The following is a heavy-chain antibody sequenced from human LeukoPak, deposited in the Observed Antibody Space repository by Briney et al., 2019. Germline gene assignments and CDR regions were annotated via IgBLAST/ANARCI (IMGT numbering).Heavy chain of an antibody. Sequence: PGGTLRLSCAASGFTFSSYGMSWVRQAPGKGLEWVSAISGSGGSTYYADSAKGRFTISRDNSRNTLYLHISSLRPDDTAFYYCARDPRGPTKYDRSDRDTFDHWGQGTQVTVSS. CDR1: GFTFSSYG. V-gene: IGHV3-23*01. J-gene: IGHJ4*02. D-gene: IGHD3-22*01. CDR3: ARDPRGPTKYDRSDRDTFDH. CDR2: ISGSGGST.